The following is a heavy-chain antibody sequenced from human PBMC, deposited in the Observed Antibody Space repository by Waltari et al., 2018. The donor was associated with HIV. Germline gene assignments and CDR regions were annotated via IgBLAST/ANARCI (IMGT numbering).Heavy chain of an antibody. CDR2: ISGSGGST. CDR1: GFTFSNYA. V-gene: IGHV3-23*01. Sequence: EVQLLESGGGLVQPGGSLRLSCAASGFTFSNYAMSWVRQAPGCGLEWVSDISGSGGSTYYADSVKGRFTISRDNSKNTLYLQMNGLRAEDTAIYYCAKVSRGGPTTVTKAFDYWGQGTLVTVSS. CDR3: AKVSRGGPTTVTKAFDY. J-gene: IGHJ4*02. D-gene: IGHD4-17*01.